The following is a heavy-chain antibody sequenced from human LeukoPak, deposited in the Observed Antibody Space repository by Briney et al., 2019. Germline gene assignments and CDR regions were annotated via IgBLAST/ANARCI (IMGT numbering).Heavy chain of an antibody. CDR2: ISGSGGST. Sequence: GGSLRLSCAASGFTFSSYAMSWVRQAPGKGLEWVSAISGSGGSTYYADSVKGRFTISRDNAKNSLYLQTNSLRAEDTAVYYCARDATSSGWYDYWGQGTLVTVSS. CDR1: GFTFSSYA. V-gene: IGHV3-23*01. CDR3: ARDATSSGWYDY. D-gene: IGHD6-19*01. J-gene: IGHJ4*02.